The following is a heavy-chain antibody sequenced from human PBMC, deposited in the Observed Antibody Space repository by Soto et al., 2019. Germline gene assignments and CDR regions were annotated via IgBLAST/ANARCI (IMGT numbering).Heavy chain of an antibody. CDR1: GCTFTGYY. CDR3: ARDLSSDILTGYPLYYFDY. V-gene: IGHV1-2*04. Sequence: ASVKVSCKASGCTFTGYYMHWVRQAPGQGLEWMGWINPNSGGTNYAQKFQGWVTMTRDTSISTAYMELSRLRSDDTAVYYCARDLSSDILTGYPLYYFDYWGQGTLVTVSS. D-gene: IGHD3-9*01. CDR2: INPNSGGT. J-gene: IGHJ4*02.